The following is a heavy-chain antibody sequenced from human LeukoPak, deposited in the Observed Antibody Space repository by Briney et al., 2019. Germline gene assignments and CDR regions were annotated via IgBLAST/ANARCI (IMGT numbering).Heavy chain of an antibody. CDR3: ARGADYGGNWDWYFDL. J-gene: IGHJ2*01. CDR2: INHSGST. CDR1: GGSFSGYY. V-gene: IGHV4-34*01. Sequence: PSETLSLTCAVYGGSFSGYYWSWIRQPPGKGLEWIGEINHSGSTNYNPSLKSRVTISVDTSKNQFSLQLNSVTPEDTAVYYCARGADYGGNWDWYFDLWGRGTLVTVSS. D-gene: IGHD4-23*01.